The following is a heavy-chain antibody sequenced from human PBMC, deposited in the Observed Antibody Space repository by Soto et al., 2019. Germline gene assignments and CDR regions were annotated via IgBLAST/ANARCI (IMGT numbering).Heavy chain of an antibody. CDR2: IDPSDSYT. CDR3: AGHCSSTSCYRIYDMDV. CDR1: GYNFNSHW. J-gene: IGHJ6*02. V-gene: IGHV5-10-1*01. Sequence: GESLKISCKASGYNFNSHWISWVRQMPGKGLEWMGRIDPSDSYTNYSPSFQGHVTISADKSISTSYLQWSSLKASDTAMYYCAGHCSSTSCYRIYDMDVWGQGTTVTVSS. D-gene: IGHD2-2*01.